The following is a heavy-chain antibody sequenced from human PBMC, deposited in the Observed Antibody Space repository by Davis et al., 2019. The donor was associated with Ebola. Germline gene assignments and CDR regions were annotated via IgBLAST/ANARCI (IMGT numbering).Heavy chain of an antibody. D-gene: IGHD3-16*02. Sequence: MPSETLSLTCAVSGGSISSGGYSWSWIRQPPGKGLEWIGYIYHSGSTYYNPSLESRVTISVDRSKNQFSLKLSSVTAADTAVYYCARAVWGSYRTFDYWGQGTLVTVSS. CDR1: GGSISSGGYS. V-gene: IGHV4-30-2*01. CDR3: ARAVWGSYRTFDY. CDR2: IYHSGST. J-gene: IGHJ4*02.